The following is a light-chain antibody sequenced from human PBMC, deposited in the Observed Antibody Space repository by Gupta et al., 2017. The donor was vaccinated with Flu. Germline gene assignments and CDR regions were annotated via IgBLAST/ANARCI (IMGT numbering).Light chain of an antibody. V-gene: IGLV1-44*01. J-gene: IGLJ3*02. CDR3: ASWDDTLNAWV. CDR2: SNN. CDR1: STNFRSTT. Sequence: SGAPGQRVPISCSGSSTNFRSTTINWYQQLQGTAPKVLMFSNNQRPSGAPDRFSGSLSGTSASLAISGLQSEDEAYYYCASWDDTLNAWVFGGGTKLTVL.